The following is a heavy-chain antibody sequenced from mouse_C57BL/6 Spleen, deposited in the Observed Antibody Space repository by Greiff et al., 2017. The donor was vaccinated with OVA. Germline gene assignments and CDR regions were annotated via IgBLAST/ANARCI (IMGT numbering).Heavy chain of an antibody. CDR2: IHPNSGST. Sequence: VQLQQPGAELVKPGASVKLSCKASGYTFTSYWMHWVKQRPGQGLEWIGMIHPNSGSTNYNEKFKSKATLTVDKSSSTAYMQLSSLTSEDSAVYYCARSETGTSWYFDYWGQGTTLTVSS. J-gene: IGHJ2*01. CDR1: GYTFTSYW. CDR3: ARSETGTSWYFDY. V-gene: IGHV1-64*01. D-gene: IGHD4-1*01.